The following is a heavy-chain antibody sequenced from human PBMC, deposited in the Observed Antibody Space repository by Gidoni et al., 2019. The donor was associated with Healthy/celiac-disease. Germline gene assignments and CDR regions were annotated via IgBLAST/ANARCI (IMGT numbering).Heavy chain of an antibody. CDR3: AKDTGSIAAAGGFDY. CDR2: ISWNSGSI. Sequence: EVQLVESGGGLVQPGRSLRLSCAASGFTFDDYAMHWVRQAPGKGLEWVSGISWNSGSIGYADSVKGRFTISRDNAKNSLYLQMNSLRAEDTALYYCAKDTGSIAAAGGFDYWGQGTLVTVSS. J-gene: IGHJ4*02. CDR1: GFTFDDYA. V-gene: IGHV3-9*01. D-gene: IGHD6-13*01.